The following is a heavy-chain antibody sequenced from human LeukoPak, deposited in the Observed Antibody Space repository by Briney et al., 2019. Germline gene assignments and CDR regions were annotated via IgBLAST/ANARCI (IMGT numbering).Heavy chain of an antibody. D-gene: IGHD2-15*01. J-gene: IGHJ4*02. CDR1: GYTFTSYS. Sequence: GASVKVSCKASGYTFTSYSITWVRQAPGQGPEWMGWISAYNGNTNYAQNLQGRVTMTTDTSTTTAHMELRSLRSDDTAVYYCARGYCSGGSCYFPTLFDYWGQGTPVTVSS. V-gene: IGHV1-18*01. CDR2: ISAYNGNT. CDR3: ARGYCSGGSCYFPTLFDY.